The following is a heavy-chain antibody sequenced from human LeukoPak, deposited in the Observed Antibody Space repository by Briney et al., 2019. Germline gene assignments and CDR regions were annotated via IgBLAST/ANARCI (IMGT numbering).Heavy chain of an antibody. V-gene: IGHV1-69*13. Sequence: SVKVSCKASGGTFSSYAISWVRQAPGQGLEWMGGIIPIFGTANYAQKFQGRVTITADESTSTACMELSSLRSEDTAVYYCARGLKYSSLDYFDYWGQGTLVTVSS. D-gene: IGHD3-22*01. J-gene: IGHJ4*02. CDR3: ARGLKYSSLDYFDY. CDR2: IIPIFGTA. CDR1: GGTFSSYA.